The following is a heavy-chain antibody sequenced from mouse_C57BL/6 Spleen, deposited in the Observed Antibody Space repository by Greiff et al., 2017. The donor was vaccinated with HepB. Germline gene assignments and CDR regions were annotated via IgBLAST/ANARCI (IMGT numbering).Heavy chain of an antibody. CDR2: ISDGGSYT. Sequence: EVKLVESGGGLVKPGGSLKLSCAASGFTFSSYAMSWVRQTPEKRLEWVATISDGGSYTYYPDNVKGRFTISRDNAKNNLYLQMSHLKSEDTAMYYCARGGLLDYFDYWGKGTTLTVSS. CDR3: ARGGLLDYFDY. CDR1: GFTFSSYA. D-gene: IGHD1-1*01. V-gene: IGHV5-4*03. J-gene: IGHJ2*01.